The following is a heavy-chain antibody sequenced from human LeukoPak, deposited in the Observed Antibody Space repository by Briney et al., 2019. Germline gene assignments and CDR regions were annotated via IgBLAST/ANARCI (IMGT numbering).Heavy chain of an antibody. Sequence: AGGSLRLSCAASGFSFSSYAMTWVRQAPGKGLEWVSSISSSSSYIYYADSVKGRFTISRDNAKNSLYLQMNSLRAEDTAVYYCARISQPGYYDSSEIYYFDYWGQGTLVTVSS. D-gene: IGHD3-22*01. CDR1: GFSFSSYA. J-gene: IGHJ4*02. CDR2: ISSSSSYI. CDR3: ARISQPGYYDSSEIYYFDY. V-gene: IGHV3-21*01.